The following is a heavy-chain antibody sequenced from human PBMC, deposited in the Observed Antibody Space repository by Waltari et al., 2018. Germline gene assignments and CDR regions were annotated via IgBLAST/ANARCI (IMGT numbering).Heavy chain of an antibody. D-gene: IGHD3-10*01. J-gene: IGHJ5*02. Sequence: QLPPQQWGAGVVKPSETLSLPCAVYGSFTGYYWSWIRQPPGKGLEWIGQIKNNGDTSYKTSLKSRVTISADTSKNQVSLRLTSVTAADTAVYYCARGWQNSGTNDLWGPGSLVIVSS. CDR2: IKNNGDT. CDR1: GSFTGYY. V-gene: IGHV4-34*01. CDR3: ARGWQNSGTNDL.